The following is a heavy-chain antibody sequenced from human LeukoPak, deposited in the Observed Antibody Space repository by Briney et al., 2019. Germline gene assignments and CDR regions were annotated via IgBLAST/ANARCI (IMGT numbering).Heavy chain of an antibody. Sequence: PGGSLRLSCAASGFTFSTYAMSWVRQAPGKGLEWVSATSGSGDRTYYADSVKGRFTTSRDNSKNTLYLQMNSLRAEDTAIYYCAKDLAYDSSDYHVIFDCWGQGTLVTVSS. V-gene: IGHV3-23*01. CDR2: TSGSGDRT. CDR1: GFTFSTYA. D-gene: IGHD3-22*01. J-gene: IGHJ4*02. CDR3: AKDLAYDSSDYHVIFDC.